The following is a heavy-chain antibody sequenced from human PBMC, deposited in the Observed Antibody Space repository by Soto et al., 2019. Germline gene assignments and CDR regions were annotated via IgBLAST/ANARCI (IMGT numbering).Heavy chain of an antibody. CDR1: GFTFESYA. CDR3: AKDLTYYYDSSGYPQTFDY. J-gene: IGHJ4*02. CDR2: ISGSGGRT. V-gene: IGHV3-23*01. D-gene: IGHD3-22*01. Sequence: GGSLRLSCEVSGFTFESYAMDWVRRAPGKELEWVSSISGSGGRTYYADSVKGRFNISRDNSKNTLYLQMNSLRAEDTAVYYCAKDLTYYYDSSGYPQTFDYWGQGTMVTVSS.